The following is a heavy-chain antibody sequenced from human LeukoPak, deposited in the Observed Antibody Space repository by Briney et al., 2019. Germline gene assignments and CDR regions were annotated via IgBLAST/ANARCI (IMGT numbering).Heavy chain of an antibody. CDR3: ASHPRYCSSTSCYRED. Sequence: SQTLTLTCTVSGGSISSGSYYWSWIRQPAGKGLEWIGRIYTSGSTNYNPSLKSRVTISVDTSKNQFSLKLSSVTAADTAVYYCASHPRYCSSTSCYREDWGQGTLVTVSS. CDR2: IYTSGST. D-gene: IGHD2-2*02. CDR1: GGSISSGSYY. V-gene: IGHV4-61*02. J-gene: IGHJ4*02.